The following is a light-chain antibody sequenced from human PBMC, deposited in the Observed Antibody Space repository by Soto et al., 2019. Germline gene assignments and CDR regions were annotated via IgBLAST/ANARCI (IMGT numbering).Light chain of an antibody. CDR3: QQYNNWPLT. Sequence: EIVMTQSPATLSVSPGERATLSCRASQSVSSNLAWYQQKPGQAPRLLIYGASSRATGIPARFGGSGSGTEFTLTISSLQSEDFAVYYGQQYNNWPLTFGGGTKVEIK. CDR2: GAS. V-gene: IGKV3-15*01. CDR1: QSVSSN. J-gene: IGKJ4*01.